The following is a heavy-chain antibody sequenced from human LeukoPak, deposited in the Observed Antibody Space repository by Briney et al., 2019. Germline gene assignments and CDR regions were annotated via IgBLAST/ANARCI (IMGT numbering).Heavy chain of an antibody. Sequence: SQTLSLTCTVSGGSINSGGYYWSWIRQHPGKGLEWIGYIYYSGSTYYNPSLKSRVTISVDTSKNQFSLKLSSVTAADTAVYYCARANCSSTSCYNQIMDVWGKGTTVTVSS. CDR2: IYYSGST. V-gene: IGHV4-31*03. CDR1: GGSINSGGYY. CDR3: ARANCSSTSCYNQIMDV. J-gene: IGHJ6*03. D-gene: IGHD2-2*02.